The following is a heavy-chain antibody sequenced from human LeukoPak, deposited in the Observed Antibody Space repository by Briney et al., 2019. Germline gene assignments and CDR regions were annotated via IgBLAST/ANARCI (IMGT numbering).Heavy chain of an antibody. CDR2: LSSTGGTR. J-gene: IGHJ4*02. CDR3: ARAARPKLRFLDFDY. CDR1: GFSFSTYD. Sequence: GGSLRLSCVASGFSFSTYDMNWVRQAPGKGLEWVSYLSSTGGTRYYANSVKGRFTISRDDAKNSLYLQISCLRAEDTAVYYCARAARPKLRFLDFDYWGQGTLLTVSS. D-gene: IGHD3-3*01. V-gene: IGHV3-48*01.